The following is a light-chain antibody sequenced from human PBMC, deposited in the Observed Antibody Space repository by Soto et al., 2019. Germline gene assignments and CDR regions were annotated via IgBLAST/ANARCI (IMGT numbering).Light chain of an antibody. V-gene: IGKV1-5*03. CDR3: QHYNGYSTT. J-gene: IGKJ1*01. Sequence: DIQMTQSPSTLSASIGDRVTITCRASQSIDSWLAWYQQKPGKATKLLIYKASSLQSGVPSRFIGSESGTDFTFTVSILQPDDFATYYCQHYNGYSTTFGQGTRVEVK. CDR1: QSIDSW. CDR2: KAS.